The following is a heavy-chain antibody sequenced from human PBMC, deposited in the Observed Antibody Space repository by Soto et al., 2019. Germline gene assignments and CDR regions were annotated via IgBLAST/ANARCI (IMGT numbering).Heavy chain of an antibody. CDR3: ARGGDCSSTGCYRPYDY. Sequence: GGSLRLSCAASGFTFTTYAMHWVRQAPGKGLEWVAIISNEGSNKDYADSAKGRFTISRDNSKNTLYLQMNSLRAEDTAVYYCARGGDCSSTGCYRPYDYWGQGTLVTVSS. J-gene: IGHJ4*02. D-gene: IGHD2-2*02. CDR1: GFTFTTYA. V-gene: IGHV3-30-3*01. CDR2: ISNEGSNK.